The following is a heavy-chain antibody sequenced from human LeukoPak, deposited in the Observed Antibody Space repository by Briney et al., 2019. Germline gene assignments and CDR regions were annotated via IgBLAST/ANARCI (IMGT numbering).Heavy chain of an antibody. CDR3: VQEARRDGYKLAPVAEH. Sequence: PGGSLRLSCAASGLTFNIYAMSWVRQAPEKGLEWVSAISETSRKTYYSDPMKGRFTISRDNSKNTLYLQMNDLRDEDTAVYYCVQEARRDGYKLAPVAEHWGQGTLVTVSS. CDR1: GLTFNIYA. V-gene: IGHV3-23*01. J-gene: IGHJ1*01. D-gene: IGHD5-24*01. CDR2: ISETSRKT.